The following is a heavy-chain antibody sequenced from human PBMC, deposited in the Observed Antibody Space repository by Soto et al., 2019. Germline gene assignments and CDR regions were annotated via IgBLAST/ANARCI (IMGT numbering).Heavy chain of an antibody. CDR1: GFTFSSYG. CDR2: ISYEGRNQ. V-gene: IGHV3-30*18. Sequence: QVQLVESGGDVVQPGRSLRLSCAASGFTFSSYGMQWVRQAPGKGLESVAVISYEGRNQYYADSAKGRFTISRDNSKNTLFLQMNSLRPEDTAVYYCAKEGQMKVSTSLDLWGRGTLVTVSS. J-gene: IGHJ5*02. CDR3: AKEGQMKVSTSLDL. D-gene: IGHD1-26*01.